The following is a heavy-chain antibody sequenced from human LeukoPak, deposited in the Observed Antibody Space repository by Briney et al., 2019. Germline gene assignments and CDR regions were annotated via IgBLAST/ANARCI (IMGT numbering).Heavy chain of an antibody. V-gene: IGHV7-4-1*02. Sequence: ASVKVSCKASGYTFTSYIMNWVRQAPGQGLEWMGWINTNTGNPTYAQGFTGRFVFSLDTSVSTAYLQISSLKAEDTAVYYCARGKGLLWFGEPTNPFDYWGQGTLVTVSS. CDR3: ARGKGLLWFGEPTNPFDY. J-gene: IGHJ4*02. CDR1: GYTFTSYI. D-gene: IGHD3-10*01. CDR2: INTNTGNP.